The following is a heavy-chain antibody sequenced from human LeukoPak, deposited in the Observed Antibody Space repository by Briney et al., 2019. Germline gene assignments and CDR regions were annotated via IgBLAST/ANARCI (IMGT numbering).Heavy chain of an antibody. V-gene: IGHV1-18*01. CDR1: GYTSTRYG. CDR2: IKTADGTI. CDR3: AARGESTGYYGS. D-gene: IGHD3-10*01. J-gene: IGHJ5*02. Sequence: ASVRVSCTTSGYTSTRYGITWVRQAPGQGPEWIGWIKTADGTINYAPKLQDRVTLTADTFTSTAYLEVRSLTPDDTAIYYCAARGESTGYYGSWGQGTLVTVPS.